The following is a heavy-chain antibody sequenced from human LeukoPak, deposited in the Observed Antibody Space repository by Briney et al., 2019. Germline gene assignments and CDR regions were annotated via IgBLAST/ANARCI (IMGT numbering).Heavy chain of an antibody. CDR2: ISSSSSYI. D-gene: IGHD3-10*01. CDR1: EFTFSSYS. V-gene: IGHV3-21*01. Sequence: GGSLRLSCAASEFTFSSYSMNWVRQAPGKGLEWVSSISSSSSYIYYADSVKGRFTISRDNAKNSLYLQMNSLRAEDTAVYYCARAGGAYYYGSGSYPSIDYGMDVWGQGTTVTVSS. J-gene: IGHJ6*02. CDR3: ARAGGAYYYGSGSYPSIDYGMDV.